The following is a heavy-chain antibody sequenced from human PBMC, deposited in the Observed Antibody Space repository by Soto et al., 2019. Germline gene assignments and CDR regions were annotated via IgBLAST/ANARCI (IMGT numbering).Heavy chain of an antibody. V-gene: IGHV4-39*01. Sequence: LTCPVSADSSTISNSYWGWLRQPPGKGLQWIGSSSYNGGTFYNPSLKGRVAISVDTSKKQSSLQVTSVTAADTAVYYCARHRIEVVWRGFDFWGQGSPVTVSS. D-gene: IGHD1-1*01. CDR1: ADSSTISNSY. CDR3: ARHRIEVVWRGFDF. J-gene: IGHJ4*02. CDR2: SSYNGGT.